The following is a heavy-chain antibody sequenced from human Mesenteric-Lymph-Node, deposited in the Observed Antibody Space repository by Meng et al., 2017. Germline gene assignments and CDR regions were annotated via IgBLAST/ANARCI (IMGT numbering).Heavy chain of an antibody. CDR2: VTWNNDAI. V-gene: IGHV3-9*01. CDR1: GFTFDEYA. CDR3: ATLTGRSGNFDS. J-gene: IGHJ4*02. Sequence: SLKISCEASGFTFDEYALYWVRQAPGKGLEWVSGVTWNNDAIGYADSVKGRFTTSRDNAKKSLYLQMSSLRPEDSALYYCATLTGRSGNFDSWGRGNLV. D-gene: IGHD7-27*01.